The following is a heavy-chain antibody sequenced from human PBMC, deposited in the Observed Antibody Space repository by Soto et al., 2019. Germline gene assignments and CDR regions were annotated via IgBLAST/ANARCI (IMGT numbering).Heavy chain of an antibody. J-gene: IGHJ6*03. D-gene: IGHD4-17*01. CDR3: ANDKRYGDRYNYYYMDV. Sequence: GGSLRLSCEASGFTFSSHSMNWVRQAPGKGLEWLSYISSTSFTIHYADSVKGRFTISRDNAKSSLYLQMNSLRGEDTAVYFCANDKRYGDRYNYYYMDVWGKGTTVTAP. V-gene: IGHV3-48*01. CDR1: GFTFSSHS. CDR2: ISSTSFTI.